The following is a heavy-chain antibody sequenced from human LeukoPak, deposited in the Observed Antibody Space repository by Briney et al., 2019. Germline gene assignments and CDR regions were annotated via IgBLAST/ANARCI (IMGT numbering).Heavy chain of an antibody. J-gene: IGHJ5*02. Sequence: SETLSLTCAVYGGSFSGYYWSWIRQPPGKGLEWIGEINHSGSTNHNPSLKSRVTISVDTSKNQFSLKLSSVTAADTAVYYCARSLLRLNWFDPWGQGTLVTVSS. CDR3: ARSLLRLNWFDP. V-gene: IGHV4-34*01. D-gene: IGHD3-22*01. CDR2: INHSGST. CDR1: GGSFSGYY.